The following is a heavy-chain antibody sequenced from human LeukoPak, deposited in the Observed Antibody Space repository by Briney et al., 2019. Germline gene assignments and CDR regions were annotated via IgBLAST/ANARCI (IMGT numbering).Heavy chain of an antibody. CDR2: IRGSGGST. CDR3: TKDEEWELLGPFDY. CDR1: GFTVSSYA. J-gene: IGHJ4*02. V-gene: IGHV3-23*01. D-gene: IGHD1-26*01. Sequence: GGSLTLSCLASGFTVSSYAMSWVRQAQGKGLEWVSSIRGSGGSTYYADSVNGRFTLSRDNSKHTLYLQMNSLRAEHTAVFYFTKDEEWELLGPFDYWGQGTLVTVSA.